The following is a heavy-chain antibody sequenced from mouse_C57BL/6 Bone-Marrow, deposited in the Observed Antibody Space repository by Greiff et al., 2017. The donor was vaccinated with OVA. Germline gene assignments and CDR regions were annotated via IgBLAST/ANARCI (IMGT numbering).Heavy chain of an antibody. CDR2: ISSGSSTI. V-gene: IGHV5-17*01. CDR1: GFTFSDYG. CDR3: ARNLFAY. Sequence: EVHLVESGGGLVKPGGSLKLSCAASGFTFSDYGMHWVRQAPEKGLEWIAYISSGSSTIYYADTVKGRFTLSRDNAKNTLFLQRTRLRAEDADMYYCARNLFAYWGQGTLVTVSA. J-gene: IGHJ3*01.